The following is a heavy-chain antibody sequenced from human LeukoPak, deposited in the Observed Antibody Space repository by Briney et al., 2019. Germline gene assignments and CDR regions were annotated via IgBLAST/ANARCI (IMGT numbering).Heavy chain of an antibody. J-gene: IGHJ4*02. Sequence: GGSLRLSCAASGFTFSSYRMSWVRQAPGKGLEWVANIKQDGSEKYYVDSVKGRFTISRDNAKNSLCLQTNSLRAEDTAVYYCARSRVETSWSPNQDWGQGTLVTVSS. CDR2: IKQDGSEK. V-gene: IGHV3-7*01. D-gene: IGHD3-3*01. CDR1: GFTFSSYR. CDR3: ARSRVETSWSPNQD.